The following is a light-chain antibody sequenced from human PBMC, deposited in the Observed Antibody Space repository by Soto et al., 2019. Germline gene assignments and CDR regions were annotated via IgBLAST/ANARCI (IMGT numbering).Light chain of an antibody. CDR1: RSNIQSNT. CDR3: QSYDSSLSDV. V-gene: IGLV1-40*01. J-gene: IGLJ1*01. Sequence: QSVLTQPPSASGTPGQRVIISCSGSRSNIQSNTVNWYQQLPGTAPKLLIYGNSNRPSGVPDRFSGSKSGTSASLAITGLQAEDEADYYCQSYDSSLSDVFGTGTKLTVL. CDR2: GNS.